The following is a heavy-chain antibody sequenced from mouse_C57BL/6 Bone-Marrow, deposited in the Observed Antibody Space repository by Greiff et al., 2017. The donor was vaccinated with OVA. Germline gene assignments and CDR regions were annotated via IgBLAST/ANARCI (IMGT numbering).Heavy chain of an antibody. CDR1: GFTFSDYG. Sequence: EVKVVESGGGLVKPGGSLKLSCAASGFTFSDYGMHWVRQAPEKGLEWVAYISSGSSTIYYADTVKGRFTISRDNAKNTLFLQMTSLRSEDTAMYYCASYGSSLYYYAMDYWGQGTSVTVSS. CDR3: ASYGSSLYYYAMDY. V-gene: IGHV5-17*01. CDR2: ISSGSSTI. J-gene: IGHJ4*01. D-gene: IGHD1-1*01.